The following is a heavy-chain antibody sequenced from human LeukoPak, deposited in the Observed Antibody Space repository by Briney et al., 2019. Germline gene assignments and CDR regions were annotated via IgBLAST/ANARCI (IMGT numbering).Heavy chain of an antibody. Sequence: GGSLRLSCAASGFTFSSYSMNWVRQAPGKGLEWVSSISSSGSYIYYADSVKGRFTISRDNAKNSLYLQMNSLRAEDTAVYYCARDPYSGSYGNYYYYFMDVWGKGTTVTISS. D-gene: IGHD1-26*01. J-gene: IGHJ6*03. CDR2: ISSSGSYI. CDR1: GFTFSSYS. V-gene: IGHV3-21*01. CDR3: ARDPYSGSYGNYYYYFMDV.